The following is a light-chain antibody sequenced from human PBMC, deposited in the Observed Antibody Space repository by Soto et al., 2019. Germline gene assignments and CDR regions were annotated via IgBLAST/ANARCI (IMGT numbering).Light chain of an antibody. V-gene: IGKV3-15*01. CDR2: GAS. Sequence: EIVMTQSPAILSVSPGERATLSCRANQSVSSSLAWYQQKPGQAPRLLIYGASTRAIGVPARFSGSGSGTEFTLTISSLQSEDFAVYYCQQHNNWPLVTFGQGTRLDIK. CDR3: QQHNNWPLVT. J-gene: IGKJ5*01. CDR1: QSVSSS.